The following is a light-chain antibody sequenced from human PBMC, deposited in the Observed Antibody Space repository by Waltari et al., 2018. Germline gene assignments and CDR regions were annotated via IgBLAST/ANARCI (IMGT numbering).Light chain of an antibody. CDR3: EQYNSFSRT. CDR2: KAS. V-gene: IGKV1-5*03. CDR1: QSISSS. Sequence: DIQMTQSPSTLSASIGDRVTITCRASQSISSSLAWYQQNPGKAPKLLIYKASTVESGVQSRCSGSGSGTEFTLTISSLQPGDFATYYCEQYNSFSRTFGQGTKVDIK. J-gene: IGKJ1*01.